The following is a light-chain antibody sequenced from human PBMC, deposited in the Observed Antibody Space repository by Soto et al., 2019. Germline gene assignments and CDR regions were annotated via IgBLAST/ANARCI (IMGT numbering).Light chain of an antibody. Sequence: QSVLTQPPSASGTPGQRVTISCSGSTSNIGGNTVNWYQQLPGTAPKLLIYSNNQRPSGVPDRFSGSKSGTSASLAISRLHPQDEVAYYCAASDDRLNALTLGGGTKLPLL. V-gene: IGLV1-44*01. CDR3: AASDDRLNALT. CDR1: TSNIGGNT. J-gene: IGLJ2*01. CDR2: SNN.